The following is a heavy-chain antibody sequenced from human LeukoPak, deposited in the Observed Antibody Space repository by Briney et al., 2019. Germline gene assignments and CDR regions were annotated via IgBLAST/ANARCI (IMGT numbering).Heavy chain of an antibody. D-gene: IGHD6-6*01. CDR1: GFTFSSYW. V-gene: IGHV3-7*03. CDR3: ARIGYSSSSLDF. Sequence: GGFLRLSCAASGFTFSSYWMTWVRQAPGKGLEWVANIKQDGSVKYYVDSVKGRFTISRDNAKNSLYLQMNSLRAEDTAIYNCARIGYSSSSLDFWGRGTLVTVSS. CDR2: IKQDGSVK. J-gene: IGHJ4*02.